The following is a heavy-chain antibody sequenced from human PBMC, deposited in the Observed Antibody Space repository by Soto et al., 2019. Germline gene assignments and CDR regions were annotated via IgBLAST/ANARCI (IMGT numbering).Heavy chain of an antibody. V-gene: IGHV3-23*01. CDR1: GLTFSNYA. D-gene: IGHD1-7*01. CDR3: AKNQALELPRVIDF. J-gene: IGHJ1*01. CDR2: MSGSSSTT. Sequence: EVRLLESGGGLVKPGGSLRLSCATSGLTFSNYAMSWVRQAPGGGLEWVSSMSGSSSTTYYADAVRGRFTISRDRSKNTMHLQMSSLRAEDTALYYCAKNQALELPRVIDFWGQGTLVTVSS.